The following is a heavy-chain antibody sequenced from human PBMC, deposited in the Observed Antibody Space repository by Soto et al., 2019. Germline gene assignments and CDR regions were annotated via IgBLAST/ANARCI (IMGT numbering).Heavy chain of an antibody. CDR3: AGYCSGGSCYSGIFDY. J-gene: IGHJ4*02. V-gene: IGHV3-21*01. Sequence: EVQLVESGGGLVKPGGSLRLSCAASGFTFSSYSMNWVRQAPGKGLEWVSSISSSSSYIYYADSVKGRFTISRDNAKNSLYLQMNSLRAEDTAVYYCAGYCSGGSCYSGIFDYWGQGTLVTVSS. CDR1: GFTFSSYS. CDR2: ISSSSSYI. D-gene: IGHD2-15*01.